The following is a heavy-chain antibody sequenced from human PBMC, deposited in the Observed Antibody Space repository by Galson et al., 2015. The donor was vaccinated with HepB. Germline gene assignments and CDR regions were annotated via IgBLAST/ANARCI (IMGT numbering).Heavy chain of an antibody. V-gene: IGHV6-1*01. D-gene: IGHD1-26*01. CDR2: TYYRSKWYN. Sequence: CAISGDSVSSNSAAWNWIRQSPSRGLEWLGRTYYRSKWYNDYAVSVKSRITINPDTSKNQFSLQLNSVTPEDTAVYYCARGQWELLRVYYFDYWGQGTLVTVSS. J-gene: IGHJ4*02. CDR1: GDSVSSNSAA. CDR3: ARGQWELLRVYYFDY.